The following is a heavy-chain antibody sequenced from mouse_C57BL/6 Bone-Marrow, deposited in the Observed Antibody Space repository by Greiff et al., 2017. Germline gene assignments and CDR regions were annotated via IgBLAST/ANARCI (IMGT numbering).Heavy chain of an antibody. CDR1: GYTFTSYW. J-gene: IGHJ1*01. CDR3: TKGGEDWYFDI. V-gene: IGHV1-5*01. CDR2: IYPGNSDT. Sequence: VQLQQSGTVLVRPGASVKMSCKTSGYTFTSYWMHWVKQRPGQGLEWIGAIYPGNSDTSYKQKFKGKAKLTADTSASTAYMELSSLTNEDSAVYYCTKGGEDWYFDIWGARTTVTVSS.